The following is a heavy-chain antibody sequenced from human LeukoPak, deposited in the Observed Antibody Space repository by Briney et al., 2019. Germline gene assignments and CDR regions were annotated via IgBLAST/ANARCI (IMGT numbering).Heavy chain of an antibody. J-gene: IGHJ4*02. CDR1: GFTFSNYW. CDR3: ARGGTWSFDY. V-gene: IGHV3-7*01. Sequence: PGGSLRLSCAASGFTFSNYWMTWLRQAPGKELEWVANIKEDGSEKYYVDSVRGRFTISRDNAKNSLYLQMNSLRAEDTAVYFCARGGTWSFDYWGQGTLVTVSS. CDR2: IKEDGSEK. D-gene: IGHD1-1*01.